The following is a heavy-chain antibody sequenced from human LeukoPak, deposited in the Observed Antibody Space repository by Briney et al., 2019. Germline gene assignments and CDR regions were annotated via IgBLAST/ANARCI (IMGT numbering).Heavy chain of an antibody. Sequence: ASVKVSCKASVYTFTGYYIHWVRQAPGQGLEWMGWINPSGGGTNYAQKFQGWVTMTRDTSISTAYMELNSLKSDDTAVYYCARVPGDYGDYGGAFDIWGQGTMVTVSS. D-gene: IGHD4-17*01. J-gene: IGHJ3*02. CDR3: ARVPGDYGDYGGAFDI. CDR1: VYTFTGYY. V-gene: IGHV1-2*04. CDR2: INPSGGGT.